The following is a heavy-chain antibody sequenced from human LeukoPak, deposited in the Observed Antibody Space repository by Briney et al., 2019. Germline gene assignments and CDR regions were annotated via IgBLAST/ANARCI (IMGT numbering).Heavy chain of an antibody. V-gene: IGHV1-46*01. CDR1: GYTFTSYY. Sequence: GASVKVSCKASGYTFTSYYIQWVRQAPGQGLEWMGIINPSGGSTRYAQKFQGRVTMTRDMSTSTVYMELSSLRSEDTAVYYCARQRWLQYAFDIWGQGTMVTVSS. CDR3: ARQRWLQYAFDI. CDR2: INPSGGST. D-gene: IGHD5-24*01. J-gene: IGHJ3*02.